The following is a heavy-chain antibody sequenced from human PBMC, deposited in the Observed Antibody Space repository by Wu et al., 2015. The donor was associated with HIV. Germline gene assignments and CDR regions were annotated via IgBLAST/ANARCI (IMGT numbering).Heavy chain of an antibody. Sequence: QVQLVQSGAEVKKPGSSVKVSCKASGGTFSSYAIIWVRQAPGQGLEWMGGIIPILGATKYAQKFQGRVTITADESTSTAYLELSSLRSEDTAVYYCARVRRIETRVLSEWELRDWGQGTLVTVSS. J-gene: IGHJ4*02. D-gene: IGHD1-26*01. CDR3: ARVRRIETRVLSEWELRD. CDR1: GGTFSSYA. V-gene: IGHV1-69*11. CDR2: IIPILGAT.